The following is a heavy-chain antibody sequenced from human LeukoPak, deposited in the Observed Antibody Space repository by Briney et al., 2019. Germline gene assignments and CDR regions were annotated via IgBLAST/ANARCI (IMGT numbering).Heavy chain of an antibody. CDR2: ISDSGGST. V-gene: IGHV3-23*01. D-gene: IGHD5-12*01. Sequence: PGGSLRLSCAASGFSFSTYSMNWVRQAPGKGLEWVSAISDSGGSTYYADSVKGRFTISRDNSKNTLYLQMNSLRAEDTAVYYCAKGSVDIVAVNWFDPWGQGTLVTVSS. J-gene: IGHJ5*02. CDR1: GFSFSTYS. CDR3: AKGSVDIVAVNWFDP.